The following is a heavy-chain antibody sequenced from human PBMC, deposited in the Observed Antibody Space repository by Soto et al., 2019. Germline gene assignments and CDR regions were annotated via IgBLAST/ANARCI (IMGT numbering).Heavy chain of an antibody. Sequence: GGSLRLSCAASGFTFSDYYMSWIRQAPGKGPEWVSYISSNGHTIYNADSVKGRFTISRDNAKNSLYLQMNGLTVEDTAVYYCARDLVGISTGFFDHWGQGTLVTVSS. J-gene: IGHJ4*02. CDR2: ISSNGHTI. CDR3: ARDLVGISTGFFDH. D-gene: IGHD2-8*02. CDR1: GFTFSDYY. V-gene: IGHV3-11*01.